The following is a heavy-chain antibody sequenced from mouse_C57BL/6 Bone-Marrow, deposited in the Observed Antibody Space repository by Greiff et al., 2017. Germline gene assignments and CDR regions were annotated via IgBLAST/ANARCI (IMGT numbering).Heavy chain of an antibody. CDR3: ARRDYYGSSYDYAMDY. V-gene: IGHV1-9*01. Sequence: LVESGAELMKPGASVKLSCKATGYTFTGYWIEWVKQRPGHGLEWIGEILPGSGSTNYNEKFKGKATFTADTSSNTAYMQLSSLTTEDSAIYYCARRDYYGSSYDYAMDYWGQGTSVTVSS. J-gene: IGHJ4*01. CDR2: ILPGSGST. CDR1: GYTFTGYW. D-gene: IGHD1-1*01.